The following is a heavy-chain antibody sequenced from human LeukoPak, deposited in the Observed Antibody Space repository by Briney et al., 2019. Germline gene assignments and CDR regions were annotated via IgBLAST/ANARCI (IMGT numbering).Heavy chain of an antibody. D-gene: IGHD6-6*01. CDR3: VREYSSSSGRAFDM. J-gene: IGHJ3*02. V-gene: IGHV3-74*01. Sequence: QAGGSLRLSCAASGFTFSSYWMHWVRQAPGKGLVWVSRISTDGSSTNSADSVKGRLTISRDNAKYTLYLQMNSLRAEDTAVYYCVREYSSSSGRAFDMWGQGTMVTVSP. CDR1: GFTFSSYW. CDR2: ISTDGSST.